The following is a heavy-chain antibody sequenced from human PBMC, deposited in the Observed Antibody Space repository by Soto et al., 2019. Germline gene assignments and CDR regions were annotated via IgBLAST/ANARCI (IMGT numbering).Heavy chain of an antibody. J-gene: IGHJ4*02. CDR3: VRTSSY. CDR2: IFGGGAT. V-gene: IGHV3-53*01. CDR1: GFAVNSDY. Sequence: EVQLVASGGGLIQPGGSLRLSCAASGFAVNSDYMSWVRQAPGKGLEWVSVIFGGGATKYSDSMKGRFTISRDNSKNTVFLQMNSLRAEDTAVYYCVRTSSYWGQGTRVIVSS. D-gene: IGHD2-2*01.